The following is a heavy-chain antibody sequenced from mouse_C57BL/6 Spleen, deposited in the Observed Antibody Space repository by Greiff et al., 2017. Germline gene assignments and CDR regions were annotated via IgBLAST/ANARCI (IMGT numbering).Heavy chain of an antibody. Sequence: VQLQQPGAELVKPGASVKMSCKASGYTFTSYWITWVKQRPGQGLEWIGDIYPGSGSTNYNEKFKSKATLTVDTSSSTAYMQLSSLTSEDSAVYYCARDGTTVVAEDYWGQGTTLTVSS. D-gene: IGHD1-1*01. CDR2: IYPGSGST. J-gene: IGHJ2*01. CDR3: ARDGTTVVAEDY. V-gene: IGHV1-55*01. CDR1: GYTFTSYW.